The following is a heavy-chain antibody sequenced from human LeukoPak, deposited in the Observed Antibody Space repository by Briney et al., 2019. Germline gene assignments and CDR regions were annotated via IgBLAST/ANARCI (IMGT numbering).Heavy chain of an antibody. J-gene: IGHJ4*02. CDR2: INPNSGGT. V-gene: IGHV1-2*02. CDR1: GYTFTGYY. D-gene: IGHD1-1*01. CDR3: AREGDNWNEYYFEY. Sequence: ASVKVSCKASGYTFTGYYMHWVRQAPGQGLEWMGWINPNSGGTNYAQKFQGRVTMTRDTSISTAYMELSRLRSDDTAVYYCAREGDNWNEYYFEYWGQGTLVTVSS.